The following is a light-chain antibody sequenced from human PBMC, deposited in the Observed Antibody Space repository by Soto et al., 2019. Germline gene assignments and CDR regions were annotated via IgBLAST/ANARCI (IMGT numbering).Light chain of an antibody. CDR2: AAS. CDR3: QQTYSTPRGA. V-gene: IGKV1-39*01. J-gene: IGKJ1*01. CDR1: ESIRNN. Sequence: DIQMTQSPSSLSASVGDRVTITCRASESIRNNLNWYQQKPGKAPKLQIYAASTLQSGVPSRFSGGGSGTEFTLTIGSLQPEDFTTYYCQQTYSTPRGAFGQGTKVEFK.